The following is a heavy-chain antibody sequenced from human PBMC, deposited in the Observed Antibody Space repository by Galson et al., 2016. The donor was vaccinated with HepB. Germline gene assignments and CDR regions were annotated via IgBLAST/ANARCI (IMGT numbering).Heavy chain of an antibody. D-gene: IGHD5-12*01. Sequence: SLRLSCAASGFTSSHYDMHWVRLVAGRGLEWVSAIGPDGDTYYPGSVKGRFTVSRENAKNSLYLQMNNLRAGDTAVYYCVRATVGFSGYDSGMDVWGQGTTVTVSS. CDR2: IGPDGDT. J-gene: IGHJ6*02. V-gene: IGHV3-13*01. CDR1: GFTSSHYD. CDR3: VRATVGFSGYDSGMDV.